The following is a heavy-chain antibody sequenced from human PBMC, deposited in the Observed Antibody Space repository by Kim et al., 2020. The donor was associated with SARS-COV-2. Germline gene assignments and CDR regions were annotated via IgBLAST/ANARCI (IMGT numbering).Heavy chain of an antibody. CDR3: AKAAGHYYGSGWFDP. D-gene: IGHD3-10*01. V-gene: IGHV3-33*06. J-gene: IGHJ5*02. Sequence: SVKGRFTISRDNSKNTLYLQMNSLRAEDTAVYYCAKAAGHYYGSGWFDPWGQGTLVTVSS.